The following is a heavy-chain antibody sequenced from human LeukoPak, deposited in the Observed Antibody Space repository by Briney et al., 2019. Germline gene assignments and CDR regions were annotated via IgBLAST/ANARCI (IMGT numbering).Heavy chain of an antibody. CDR1: EFTFSSYG. CDR2: IRYDGSNK. Sequence: PGGSLGLSCAASEFTFSSYGMHWVRQAPGKGLEWVAFIRYDGSNKYYADSVKGRFTISRDNSKNTLYLQMNSLRAEDTAVYYCAKAPYSGSYYEYWGQGTLVTVSS. J-gene: IGHJ4*02. V-gene: IGHV3-30*02. CDR3: AKAPYSGSYYEY. D-gene: IGHD1-26*01.